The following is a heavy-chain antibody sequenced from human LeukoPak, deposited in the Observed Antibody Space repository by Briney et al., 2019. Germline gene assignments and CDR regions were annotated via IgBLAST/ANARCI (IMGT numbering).Heavy chain of an antibody. Sequence: GGSQRLSCAASGFTFSSYSMNWVRQAPGKGLEWVSYISSSSSTIYYADSVKGRFTISRDNAKNSLYLQMNSLRAEDTAVYYCARKGVDFWSGDAFDIWGQGTMVTVSS. CDR3: ARKGVDFWSGDAFDI. V-gene: IGHV3-48*01. CDR1: GFTFSSYS. CDR2: ISSSSSTI. J-gene: IGHJ3*02. D-gene: IGHD3-3*01.